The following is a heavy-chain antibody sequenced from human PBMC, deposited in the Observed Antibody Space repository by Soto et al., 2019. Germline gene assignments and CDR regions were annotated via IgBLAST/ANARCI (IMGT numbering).Heavy chain of an antibody. J-gene: IGHJ3*02. CDR1: GGTFSNYA. CDR2: TIPVYGST. D-gene: IGHD1-26*01. Sequence: QVQLVQSGAEVKKPGTSVKVSCAVSGGTFSNYAITWVLQAPGQGLEWLGGTIPVYGSTNYAQKFQGRVTITAGESATTTFMELSSLRSDDTGVYYCARRGVANSRDAFDIWGQGTLVTVS. CDR3: ARRGVANSRDAFDI. V-gene: IGHV1-69*01.